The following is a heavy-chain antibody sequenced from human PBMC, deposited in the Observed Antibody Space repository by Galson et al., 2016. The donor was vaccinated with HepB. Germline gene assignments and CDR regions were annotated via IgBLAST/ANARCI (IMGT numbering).Heavy chain of an antibody. Sequence: SLRLSCAASGFTFSSYAMSWVRQAPGKGLEWVSTISGSGATTYVADSVKGRFTMSRDNSKNTLYLQMNSLRVEDTAIYYWATGGQWLLRGPGWFDPWGQGTLVSVSS. CDR1: GFTFSSYA. V-gene: IGHV3-23*01. CDR2: ISGSGATT. CDR3: ATGGQWLLRGPGWFDP. J-gene: IGHJ5*02. D-gene: IGHD6-19*01.